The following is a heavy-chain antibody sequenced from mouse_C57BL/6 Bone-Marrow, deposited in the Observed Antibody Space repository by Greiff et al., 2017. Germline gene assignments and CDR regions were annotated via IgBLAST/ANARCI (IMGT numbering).Heavy chain of an antibody. CDR2: IDPETGGT. Sequence: VHLVESGAELVRPGASVTLSCKASGYTFTDYEMHWVKQTPVHGLEWIGAIDPETGGTAYNQKFKGKAILTADKSSSTAYMELRSLTSEDSAVYYCTGCRPYDYDPGPFAYWGQGTLVTVSA. CDR3: TGCRPYDYDPGPFAY. V-gene: IGHV1-15*01. CDR1: GYTFTDYE. J-gene: IGHJ3*01. D-gene: IGHD2-4*01.